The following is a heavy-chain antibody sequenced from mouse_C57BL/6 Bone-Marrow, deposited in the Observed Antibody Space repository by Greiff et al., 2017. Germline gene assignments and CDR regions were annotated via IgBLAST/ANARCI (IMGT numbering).Heavy chain of an antibody. J-gene: IGHJ4*01. D-gene: IGHD1-1*01. CDR1: GYTFTSYW. CDR3: ARGVITTVVALYYYAMDY. Sequence: VQLQQPGAELVKPGASVKLSCKASGYTFTSYWMHWVKQRPGRGLEWIGRIDPNSGGTKYNEKFKSKATLTVDKPSSTAYMQLSSLTSEDSAVYYCARGVITTVVALYYYAMDYWGQGTSVTVSS. V-gene: IGHV1-72*01. CDR2: IDPNSGGT.